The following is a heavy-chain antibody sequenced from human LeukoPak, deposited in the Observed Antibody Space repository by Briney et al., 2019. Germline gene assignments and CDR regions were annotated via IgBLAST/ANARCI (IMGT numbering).Heavy chain of an antibody. Sequence: ASVKVSCKASGYTFTGYYMHWVRQAPGQGLEWMGWINPNSGGTNYAQKFQGRVTMTRDTSISTAYMELSSLRSEDTAVYYCARDPDNYYDSSGYSSEPSYYYYYGMDVWGQGTTVTVSS. V-gene: IGHV1-2*02. CDR1: GYTFTGYY. CDR2: INPNSGGT. D-gene: IGHD3-22*01. CDR3: ARDPDNYYDSSGYSSEPSYYYYYGMDV. J-gene: IGHJ6*02.